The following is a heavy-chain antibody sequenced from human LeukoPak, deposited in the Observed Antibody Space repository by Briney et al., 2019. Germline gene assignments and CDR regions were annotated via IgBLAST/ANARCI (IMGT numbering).Heavy chain of an antibody. CDR2: INPDSGFT. J-gene: IGHJ4*02. CDR3: APTAEAYTSWWKV. V-gene: IGHV1-2*02. Sequence: ASVKVSCKASGYKFTDDYMHWVRQAPGQGLEFMGWINPDSGFTNYAQKFKGRVTMTRDTSISTAYLQVRSLTSDDTAVYYCAPTAEAYTSWWKVWGQGTLVTVSS. CDR1: GYKFTDDY. D-gene: IGHD3-16*01.